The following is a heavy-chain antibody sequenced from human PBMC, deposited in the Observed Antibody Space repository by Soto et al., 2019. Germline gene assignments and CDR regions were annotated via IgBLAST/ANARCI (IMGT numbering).Heavy chain of an antibody. J-gene: IGHJ4*02. CDR3: ARVSIYYDSTGALDY. CDR2: INPNSGDT. Sequence: ASVKVSCKASGYTFSGYFMHWVRQAPGQGLEWMGWINPNSGDTNYAQKFQGRVTMTRDTSINTASMDLSRLSSDDTAVYFCARVSIYYDSTGALDYWGQGTLVTVSS. CDR1: GYTFSGYF. V-gene: IGHV1-2*02. D-gene: IGHD3-22*01.